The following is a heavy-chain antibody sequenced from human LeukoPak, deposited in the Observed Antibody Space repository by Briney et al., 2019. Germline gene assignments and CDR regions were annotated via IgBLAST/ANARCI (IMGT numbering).Heavy chain of an antibody. V-gene: IGHV3-23*01. CDR3: AKGAYYYDSSGYYGGLDY. CDR1: GFTFSSYA. J-gene: IGHJ4*02. Sequence: GGSLRLSCAASGFTFSSYAMSWVRQAPGKGLEWVSAISGSGGTTYDADSVKGRFTISRDNSKNTLYLQMNSLRAEDTAVYYCAKGAYYYDSSGYYGGLDYWGQGTLVTVSS. CDR2: ISGSGGTT. D-gene: IGHD3-22*01.